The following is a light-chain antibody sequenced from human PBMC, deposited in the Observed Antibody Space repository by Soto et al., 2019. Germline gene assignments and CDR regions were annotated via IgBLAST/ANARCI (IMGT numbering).Light chain of an antibody. Sequence: DIQMTQSPSSLSASVGDRVTITCRASQSISSYLNWYQQKPGKAPKLLIYAASSLQSGVPSRFSGCGSGTDFTLTISSLQPEDFATYYCQQSYSTPATFCGGTKVEIK. V-gene: IGKV1-39*01. CDR1: QSISSY. CDR3: QQSYSTPAT. CDR2: AAS. J-gene: IGKJ4*01.